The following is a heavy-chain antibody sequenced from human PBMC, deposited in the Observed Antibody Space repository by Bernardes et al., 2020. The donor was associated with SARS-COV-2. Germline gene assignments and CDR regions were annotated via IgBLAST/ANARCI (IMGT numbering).Heavy chain of an antibody. CDR2: LRGSGGST. J-gene: IGHJ6*02. CDR3: AKGGGSGYSSGYYYDYGLDV. V-gene: IGHV3-23*01. CDR1: GFTFGTYA. Sequence: GSLRLSCAASGFTFGTYAMNWVRQAPGKGLEWVSALRGSGGSTYYADSVKGRFTVSRDNSKNTLYLQMNRRRAEDTAVYYCAKGGGSGYSSGYYYDYGLDVWGQGTTVTVSS. D-gene: IGHD5-18*01.